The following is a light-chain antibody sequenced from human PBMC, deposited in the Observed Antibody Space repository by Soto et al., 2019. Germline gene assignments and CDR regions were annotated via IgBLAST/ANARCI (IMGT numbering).Light chain of an antibody. CDR2: DVN. CDR3: SSYTSSSTRV. V-gene: IGLV2-14*03. Sequence: QSVLTQPASVSGSPGHSITISCTGTSSDVGAYNYVSWYQQHPGTAPKLIIYDVNNRPSGVSNRFSGSKSGNTASLTISGLPAEDEADYYCSSYTSSSTRVFGTGTKLTVL. CDR1: SSDVGAYNY. J-gene: IGLJ1*01.